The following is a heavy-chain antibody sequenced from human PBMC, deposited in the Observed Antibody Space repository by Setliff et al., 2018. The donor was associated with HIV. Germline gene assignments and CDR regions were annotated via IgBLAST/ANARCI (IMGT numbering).Heavy chain of an antibody. CDR1: GVSVSSGGYY. CDR3: ARGESTTWDLAEYFQH. J-gene: IGHJ1*01. D-gene: IGHD1-1*01. Sequence: SETLSLTCSVSGVSVSSGGYYWSWIRQHPGKGLEWIGYVYYTGTAYFNPSLKSRITISVDTSKNQFSLKLGFVTAADTAVYYCARGESTTWDLAEYFQHWGQGTMVTVTS. V-gene: IGHV4-31*03. CDR2: VYYTGTA.